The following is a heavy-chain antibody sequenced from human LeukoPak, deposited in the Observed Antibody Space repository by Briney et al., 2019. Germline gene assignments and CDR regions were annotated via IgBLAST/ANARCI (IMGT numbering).Heavy chain of an antibody. V-gene: IGHV3-23*01. D-gene: IGHD3-3*01. CDR2: ISVSGSTT. J-gene: IGHJ4*02. CDR1: GFTFSSYA. CDR3: AKASGTIFGVVIIYFDY. Sequence: PGGSLRLSCAASGFTFSSYAMSWVRQAPGKRLEWVSAISVSGSTTYYADSVKGRFTISRDNSKNTLYLQMNSLRAGGTAVYYCAKASGTIFGVVIIYFDYWGQGTLVTVSS.